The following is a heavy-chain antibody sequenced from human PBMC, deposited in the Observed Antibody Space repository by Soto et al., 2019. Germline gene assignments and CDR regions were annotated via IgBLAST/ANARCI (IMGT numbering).Heavy chain of an antibody. CDR3: ARGNCRSTSCPKTFDY. CDR2: INHSGST. Sequence: QVQLQQWGAGLLKPSETLSLTCAVYGGSFSGYYWSWIRQPPGKGLEWIGEINHSGSTNYNPSLNSRVTISVDTSKNQFSLKLSSVTAADTAVYYCARGNCRSTSCPKTFDYWGQGTLVTVSS. J-gene: IGHJ4*02. V-gene: IGHV4-34*01. D-gene: IGHD2-2*01. CDR1: GGSFSGYY.